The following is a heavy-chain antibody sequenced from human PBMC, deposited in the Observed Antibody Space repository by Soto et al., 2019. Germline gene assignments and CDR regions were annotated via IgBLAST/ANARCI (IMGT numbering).Heavy chain of an antibody. V-gene: IGHV4-39*01. J-gene: IGHJ4*02. D-gene: IGHD2-2*01. CDR1: GDSISTSNYY. CDR3: ASRKREEICSSGNCYFTY. Sequence: PSETLSLTCTVSGDSISTSNYYWSWIRQSPGKGLEWIGSVFYSGSSYYNPSLKSRVTISVDASRNQFSLRVNSVTAEDTAVYYCASRKREEICSSGNCYFTYWGEGTLVSVSS. CDR2: VFYSGSS.